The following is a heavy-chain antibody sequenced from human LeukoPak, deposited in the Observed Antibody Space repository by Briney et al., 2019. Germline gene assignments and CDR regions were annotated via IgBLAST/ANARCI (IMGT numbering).Heavy chain of an antibody. J-gene: IGHJ5*02. CDR1: GGSINSGSYY. D-gene: IGHD3-16*01. CDR2: IYTSGST. Sequence: SETLSLTCTVSGGSINSGSYYWSWIRQPAGKGLEWIGRIYTSGSTNYNPSLKSRVTISVDTSKNQFSLKLSSVTAADTAVYYCARAGWAANANWFDPWGQGTLVTVSP. V-gene: IGHV4-61*02. CDR3: ARAGWAANANWFDP.